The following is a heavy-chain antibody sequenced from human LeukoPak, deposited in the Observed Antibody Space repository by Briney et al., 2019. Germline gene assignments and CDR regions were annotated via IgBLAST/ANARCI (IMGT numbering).Heavy chain of an antibody. V-gene: IGHV4-31*03. CDR1: GGSISRSGYY. CDR3: ARDLRSSSSSGINYYGMDV. J-gene: IGHJ6*02. Sequence: PSETLSLTCTVSGGSISRSGYYWSWIRQHPGKGLEWIGYIYYSGSTYYNPSLKSRVTISVDTSKNQFSLKLSSVTAADTAVYYCARDLRSSSSSGINYYGMDVWGQGTTVTVSS. CDR2: IYYSGST. D-gene: IGHD6-6*01.